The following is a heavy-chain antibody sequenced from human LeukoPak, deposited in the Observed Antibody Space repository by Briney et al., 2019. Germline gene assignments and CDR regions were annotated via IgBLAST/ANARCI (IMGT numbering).Heavy chain of an antibody. Sequence: PSETLSLTCTVSGGSISSSSYYWGWIRQPPGKGLEWIGSIYYSGSTYYNPSLKSRVTISVDTSKNQFSLKLSSVTAADTAVYYCAVYYYGSGSYYNLHDYWGQGTLVTVSS. CDR1: GGSISSSSYY. D-gene: IGHD3-10*01. J-gene: IGHJ4*02. V-gene: IGHV4-39*01. CDR3: AVYYYGSGSYYNLHDY. CDR2: IYYSGST.